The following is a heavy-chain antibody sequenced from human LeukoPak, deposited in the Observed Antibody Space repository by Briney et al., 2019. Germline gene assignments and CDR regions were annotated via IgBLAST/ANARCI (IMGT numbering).Heavy chain of an antibody. CDR1: ELIVSNNY. J-gene: IGHJ3*02. CDR3: ARDFPGWDAFDI. CDR2: LHSGGTT. V-gene: IGHV3-53*01. Sequence: GGSLRLSCAASELIVSNNYMHWVRQAPGKGLEWVSVLHSGGTTRYADSVKGRFTVSRDNSKNTLYLQMNNLRAEDTAVYYCARDFPGWDAFDIWGQGTMVTVSS. D-gene: IGHD6-19*01.